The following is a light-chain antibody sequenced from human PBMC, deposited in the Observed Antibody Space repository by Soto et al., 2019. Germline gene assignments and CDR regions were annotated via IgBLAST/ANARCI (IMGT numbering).Light chain of an antibody. J-gene: IGLJ1*01. CDR2: ENN. Sequence: QAVVTQPPSVSEAPGQRVTISCTGSSSNIGAGYEAHWYQQVPGTAPKLLIYENNNRPSGVPDRFSGSKSGTSASLAITGLQAEDEAEYYCHSYASSLSGYVFGTGTKLTVL. CDR1: SSNIGAGYE. CDR3: HSYASSLSGYV. V-gene: IGLV1-40*01.